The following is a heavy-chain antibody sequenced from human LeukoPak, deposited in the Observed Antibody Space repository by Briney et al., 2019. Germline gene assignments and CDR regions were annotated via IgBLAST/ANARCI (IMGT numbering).Heavy chain of an antibody. D-gene: IGHD4-17*01. V-gene: IGHV1-18*01. CDR3: AKDRGWQYADYETVAVEH. Sequence: ASVKVSCKASGYTFSSYGISWVRQAPGQGLEWMGWISVYTGKTYHAQKFQARVTMTTDTSTSAAYMELRSLRSDDTAVYYCAKDRGWQYADYETVAVEHWGQGTLVTVSS. CDR1: GYTFSSYG. CDR2: ISVYTGKT. J-gene: IGHJ4*02.